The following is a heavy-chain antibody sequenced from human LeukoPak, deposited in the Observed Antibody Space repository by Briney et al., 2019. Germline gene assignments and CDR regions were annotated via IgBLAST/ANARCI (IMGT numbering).Heavy chain of an antibody. CDR3: ARVRMLGRGAFDI. V-gene: IGHV4-59*01. CDR1: GFTFSSYW. J-gene: IGHJ3*02. Sequence: GSLRLSCAASGFTFSSYWMSWLRQPPGKGLEWIGYIYYSGSTNYNPSLKSRVTISVDTSKNQFSLKLSSVTAADTAVYYCARVRMLGRGAFDIWGQGTMVTVSS. CDR2: IYYSGST. D-gene: IGHD1-14*01.